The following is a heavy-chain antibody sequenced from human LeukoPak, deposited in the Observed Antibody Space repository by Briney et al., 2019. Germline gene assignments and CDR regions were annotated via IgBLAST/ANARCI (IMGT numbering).Heavy chain of an antibody. V-gene: IGHV3-73*01. Sequence: GGSLRLSCAASGFTFSGSAMHWVRQASGKGLEWVGRIRSKANSYATAYAASVKGRFTISRDDSKNTAYLQMNSLKTEDTAVYYCTRRVKGTVTTTTPHYGMDVWGQGTTVTVSS. CDR1: GFTFSGSA. CDR3: TRRVKGTVTTTTPHYGMDV. J-gene: IGHJ6*02. CDR2: IRSKANSYAT. D-gene: IGHD4-11*01.